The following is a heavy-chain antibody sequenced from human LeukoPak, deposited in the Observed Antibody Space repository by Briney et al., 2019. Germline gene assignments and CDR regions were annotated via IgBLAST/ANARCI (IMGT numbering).Heavy chain of an antibody. CDR2: IKDKSAGGTA. Sequence: NPGGSLRLSCAVSGLTFSSAWLSWVRQAPGKGLEWVGRIKDKSAGGTADYAAPVQGRFTISRDDSQNTLYLQVNSLKTEDTAVYYCTTVSHIGGRPGDQGTLVTVSS. V-gene: IGHV3-15*01. CDR1: GLTFSSAW. J-gene: IGHJ4*02. CDR3: TTVSHIGGRP.